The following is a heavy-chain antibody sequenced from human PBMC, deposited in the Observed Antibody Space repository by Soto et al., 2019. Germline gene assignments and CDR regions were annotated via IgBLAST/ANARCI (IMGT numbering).Heavy chain of an antibody. Sequence: VQLLESGGGLVQPGGSLRLSCAASGFTFSSYGMHWVRQAPGKGLEWVAFISYDGRNKYNADSVKGRFTISRDNSKNTLYLQMNSLRAEDTAVYYCAKGRPGYSYGFDYWGQGTLVTVSS. CDR3: AKGRPGYSYGFDY. D-gene: IGHD5-18*01. CDR2: ISYDGRNK. CDR1: GFTFSSYG. J-gene: IGHJ4*02. V-gene: IGHV3-30*18.